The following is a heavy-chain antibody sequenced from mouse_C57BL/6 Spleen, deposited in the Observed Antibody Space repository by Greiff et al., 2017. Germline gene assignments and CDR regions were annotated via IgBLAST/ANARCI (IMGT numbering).Heavy chain of an antibody. Sequence: EVQVVESGPGLVKPSQSLSLTCSVTGYSITSGYYWNWIRQFPGNKLEWMGYISYDGSNNYNPSLKNRISITRDTSKNQFFLKLNSVTTEDTATYYCARDLTGTGYWGQGTTLTVSS. CDR1: GYSITSGYY. D-gene: IGHD4-1*01. CDR2: ISYDGSN. J-gene: IGHJ2*01. CDR3: ARDLTGTGY. V-gene: IGHV3-6*01.